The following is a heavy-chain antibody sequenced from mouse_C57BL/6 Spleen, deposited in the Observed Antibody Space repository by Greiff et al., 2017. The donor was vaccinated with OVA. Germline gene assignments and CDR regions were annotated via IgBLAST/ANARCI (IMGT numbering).Heavy chain of an antibody. CDR1: GFTFSSYA. Sequence: EVNVVESGGGLVKPGGSLKLSCAASGFTFSSYAMSWVRQTPEKRLEWVATISDGGSYTYYPDNVKGRFTISRDNAKNNLYLQMSHLKSEDTAMYYCARDGEGAPFAYWGQGTLVTVSA. CDR2: ISDGGSYT. V-gene: IGHV5-4*01. CDR3: ARDGEGAPFAY. J-gene: IGHJ3*01.